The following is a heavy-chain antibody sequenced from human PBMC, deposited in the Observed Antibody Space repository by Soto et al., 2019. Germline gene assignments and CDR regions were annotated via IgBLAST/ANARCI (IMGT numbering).Heavy chain of an antibody. J-gene: IGHJ4*02. CDR1: GGSISSGGYS. D-gene: IGHD3-22*01. Sequence: QLQLQESGSGLVKPSQTLSLTCAVSGGSISSGGYSWSWIRQPPGKGLEWIGYIYHSGSTYYNPXRESRVAVSVXXPXNXXSLKLSSVPAADTAVYYCARVGSGYYDSSGSESAYWGQGTLVTVSS. CDR3: ARVGSGYYDSSGSESAY. CDR2: IYHSGST. V-gene: IGHV4-30-2*01.